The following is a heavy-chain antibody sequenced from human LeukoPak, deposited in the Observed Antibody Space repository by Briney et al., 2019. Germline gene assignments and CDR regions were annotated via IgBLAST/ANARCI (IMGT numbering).Heavy chain of an antibody. CDR2: ISGSGGST. V-gene: IGHV3-23*01. Sequence: PGGSLRLSCAASGFTFSSYAMSWVRQAPGKGLEWVSAISGSGGSTYYADSVKGRFTISRDNSENTLYLQMNSLRAEDTAVYYCANVYVLRYFDWLLPFDYWGQGTLVTVSS. J-gene: IGHJ4*02. CDR3: ANVYVLRYFDWLLPFDY. CDR1: GFTFSSYA. D-gene: IGHD3-9*01.